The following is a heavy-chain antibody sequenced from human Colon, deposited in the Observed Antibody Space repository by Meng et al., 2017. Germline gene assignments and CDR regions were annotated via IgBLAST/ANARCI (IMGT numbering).Heavy chain of an antibody. J-gene: IGHJ4*02. CDR3: GTTDINYCPIHY. V-gene: IGHV4-4*02. CDR1: GVSISTTNW. D-gene: IGHD1/OR15-1a*01. CDR2: IAHTGRT. Sequence: QMQLRESGPGLVKPSETLSLTCAVSGVSISTTNWWTWFRQSPGKGLEWIGEIAHTGRTNYNRSLKSRVTVSMDKSKNHFSLNVTSVTAADTAVYYCGTTDINYCPIHYWGQRTLVTFSS.